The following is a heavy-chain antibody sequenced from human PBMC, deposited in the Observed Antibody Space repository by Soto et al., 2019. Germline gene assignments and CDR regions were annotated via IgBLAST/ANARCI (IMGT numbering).Heavy chain of an antibody. J-gene: IGHJ5*02. CDR3: AKGSSGYYYNWFDP. Sequence: GGSLRLSCAASGFTFSSYGMHWVRQAPGKGLEWVAVISYDGSNKYYADSVKGRFTVSRDNSKNTLFLQMNSLRDEDTALYYCAKGSSGYYYNWFDPWGQGTLVTVSS. CDR2: ISYDGSNK. D-gene: IGHD3-22*01. V-gene: IGHV3-30*18. CDR1: GFTFSSYG.